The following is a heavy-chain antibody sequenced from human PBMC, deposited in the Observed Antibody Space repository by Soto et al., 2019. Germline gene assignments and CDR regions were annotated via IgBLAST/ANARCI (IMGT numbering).Heavy chain of an antibody. CDR3: ARQEATYYHYYGMDV. Sequence: GESLKISCKSYGYSFTTYWIAWVRQMPGKGLEWMGSIHPGESDTRYSPSFQGQVTISADRSITTAYLQWSSLKASDTAMYYCARQEATYYHYYGMDVWGQGTTVTVSS. V-gene: IGHV5-51*01. CDR2: IHPGESDT. CDR1: GYSFTTYW. J-gene: IGHJ6*02.